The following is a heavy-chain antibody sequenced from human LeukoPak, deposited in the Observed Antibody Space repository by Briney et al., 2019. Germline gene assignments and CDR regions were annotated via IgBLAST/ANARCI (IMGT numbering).Heavy chain of an antibody. D-gene: IGHD5-24*01. J-gene: IGHJ4*02. CDR1: GGSVSSGDYS. CDR2: IYYSGSA. CDR3: ARVGTDGYHTEYYFDY. V-gene: IGHV4-30-4*01. Sequence: SETLSLTCTVSGGSVSSGDYSWRWIRQPPGKGLEWLGYIYYSGSAYYNPSLKSRVTISVDTSKNQFSLKLSSVTAADTAVYYCARVGTDGYHTEYYFDYWGQGTLVTVSS.